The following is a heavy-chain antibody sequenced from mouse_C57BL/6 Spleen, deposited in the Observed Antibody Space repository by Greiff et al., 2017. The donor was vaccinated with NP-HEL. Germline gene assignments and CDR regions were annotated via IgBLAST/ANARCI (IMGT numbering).Heavy chain of an antibody. J-gene: IGHJ4*01. CDR2: ISGGSSTI. D-gene: IGHD2-13*01. CDR3: ARPYGDYYAMDD. Sequence: EVKLVESGGGLVKPGGSLKLSCAASGFTFSDYGMHWVRQAPEKGLEWVAYISGGSSTIYYADTVKGRFTISRDNAKNTLFLQMTSLRSEDTAMYYCARPYGDYYAMDDWGQGTSVTVSS. V-gene: IGHV5-17*01. CDR1: GFTFSDYG.